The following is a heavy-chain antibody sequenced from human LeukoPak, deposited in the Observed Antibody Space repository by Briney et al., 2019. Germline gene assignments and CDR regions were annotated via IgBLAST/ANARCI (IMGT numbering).Heavy chain of an antibody. D-gene: IGHD3-10*01. V-gene: IGHV3-53*04. Sequence: PGGSLRLSCAASGFTVSSNYMSWVRQAPGKGLEWVSLIYAGGSTYYADAVKGRFTISRHNSQNTLHLQMNSLRVEDTAVYYGATARSSELLWDYAMDVWGQGTTVTVSS. CDR2: IYAGGST. J-gene: IGHJ6*02. CDR1: GFTVSSNY. CDR3: ATARSSELLWDYAMDV.